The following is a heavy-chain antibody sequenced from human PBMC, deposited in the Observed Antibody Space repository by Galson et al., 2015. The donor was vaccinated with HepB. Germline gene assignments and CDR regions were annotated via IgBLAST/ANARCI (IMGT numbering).Heavy chain of an antibody. V-gene: IGHV5-51*01. J-gene: IGHJ6*02. D-gene: IGHD3-22*01. CDR2: IYPGDSDT. CDR3: ARLSSGYHHYYYYGMDV. Sequence: QSGAEVKKPGESLKISCKGSGYSFTSYWIGWVRQMPGKGLEWMGIIYPGDSDTRYSPSFQGQVTISADKSISTAYLQWSSLKASDTAMYYCARLSSGYHHYYYYGMDVWGQGTTVTVSS. CDR1: GYSFTSYW.